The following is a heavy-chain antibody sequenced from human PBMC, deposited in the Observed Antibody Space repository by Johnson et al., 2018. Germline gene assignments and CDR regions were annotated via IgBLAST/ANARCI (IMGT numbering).Heavy chain of an antibody. CDR3: AKGGYYDNTGYLCALDI. CDR2: ISGSGSSK. CDR1: GFTFSNYG. D-gene: IGHD3-22*01. J-gene: IGHJ3*02. V-gene: IGHV3-23*04. Sequence: VQLVQSGGGLVQPGGSLRLSCAASGFTFSNYGMSWVRQAPGKGLVWVSVISGSGSSKYYAASVKGRFTISRDNSKNTLDLQMNSLRAEDTAVYYCAKGGYYDNTGYLCALDIWGQGTMVSVSS.